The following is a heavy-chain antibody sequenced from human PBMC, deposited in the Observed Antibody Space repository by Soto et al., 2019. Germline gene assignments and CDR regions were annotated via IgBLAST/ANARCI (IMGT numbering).Heavy chain of an antibody. CDR3: AGGRAGNYFYYGLDV. CDR2: INHGGNT. Sequence: SETLSLTCAAYGGSFSGYDWNWIRQPPGKGLEWIGEINHGGNTNYNPSLKSRITISIDTSKNQFFLKLHSVTAADTAVYYCAGGRAGNYFYYGLDVWGQGTTVTVSS. CDR1: GGSFSGYD. J-gene: IGHJ6*02. V-gene: IGHV4-34*01.